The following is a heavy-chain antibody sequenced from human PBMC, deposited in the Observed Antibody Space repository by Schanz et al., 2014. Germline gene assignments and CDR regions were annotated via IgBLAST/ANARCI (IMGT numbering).Heavy chain of an antibody. CDR2: INSDGSGT. Sequence: EVQLVESGGGLVQPGGSLRLSCAASGFTFNDYWMHWVRQAPGKGLVWVLRINSDGSGTSYADSVKGRFTISRDNAKNTLYLQMNSLRAEDTAVYYCARDKEDAFDIWGQGTMVTVSS. CDR3: ARDKEDAFDI. J-gene: IGHJ3*02. CDR1: GFTFNDYW. V-gene: IGHV3-74*01.